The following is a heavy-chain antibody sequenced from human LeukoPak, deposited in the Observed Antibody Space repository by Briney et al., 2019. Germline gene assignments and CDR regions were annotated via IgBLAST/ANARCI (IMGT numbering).Heavy chain of an antibody. Sequence: PGGSLRLSCAASGFTLSSYAMNWVRQAPGKGLEWVSSISGSDGTTYYADSVKGRFTISRDNSKNTQYLQMNSLRVEDTAVYYCAKGWQLADHWGQGTLVTVSS. CDR1: GFTLSSYA. D-gene: IGHD6-6*01. V-gene: IGHV3-23*01. J-gene: IGHJ4*02. CDR2: ISGSDGTT. CDR3: AKGWQLADH.